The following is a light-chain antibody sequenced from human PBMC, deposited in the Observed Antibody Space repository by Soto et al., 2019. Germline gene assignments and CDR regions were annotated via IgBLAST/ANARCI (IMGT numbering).Light chain of an antibody. J-gene: IGKJ1*01. V-gene: IGKV1-5*01. CDR1: QSISSW. Sequence: DIQMTQSPSTLYASVGDRVTITCRASQSISSWLAWYQQKPGKAPKLLIYDASSLESGVPSRFSGSGSGTEFTLTISSLQPDDFATYYCQQYNSYPITFGQGTKVDI. CDR2: DAS. CDR3: QQYNSYPIT.